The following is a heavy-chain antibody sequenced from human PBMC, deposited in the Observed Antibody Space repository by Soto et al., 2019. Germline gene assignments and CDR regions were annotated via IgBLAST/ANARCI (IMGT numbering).Heavy chain of an antibody. CDR3: AKVGDPTTYYFHFNY. CDR2: VTGRGEST. D-gene: IGHD3-22*01. V-gene: IGHV3-23*01. CDR1: GFTFSRYA. Sequence: GSLRLSCXVSGFTFSRYAMSWVRQAPGKGLEWVSAVTGRGESTFYADSVKGRFTISRDNSKNSLYLQMNGLRDEDTAMYYCAKVGDPTTYYFHFNYWGQGTQVTVSS. J-gene: IGHJ4*02.